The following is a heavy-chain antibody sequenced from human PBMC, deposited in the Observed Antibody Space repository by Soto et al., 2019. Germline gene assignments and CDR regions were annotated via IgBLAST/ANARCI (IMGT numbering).Heavy chain of an antibody. Sequence: GGSLRLSCAASGFTFSSYGMHWVRQAPGKGLEWVAVIWYDGSNKYYADSVKGRFTISRDNSKNTLYLQMNSLRAEDTAVYYCARDSAPTVIAAAEYYYYYGMDVWGQGTTVTVSS. CDR3: ARDSAPTVIAAAEYYYYYGMDV. J-gene: IGHJ6*02. V-gene: IGHV3-33*01. CDR2: IWYDGSNK. CDR1: GFTFSSYG. D-gene: IGHD6-13*01.